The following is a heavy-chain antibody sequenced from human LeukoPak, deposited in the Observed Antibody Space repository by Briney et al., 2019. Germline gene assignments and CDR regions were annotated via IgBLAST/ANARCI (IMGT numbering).Heavy chain of an antibody. CDR2: IYFSGST. Sequence: PSETLSLTCAVYGGSFSGYYWSWIRQPPGKGLEWIGYIYFSGSTNYNPSLKSRVTISVDTSKTQLSLKLSSVTAADTAVYYCARVQWYQLLRGGDDAFDIWGQGTMVTVSS. D-gene: IGHD2-2*01. CDR1: GGSFSGYY. J-gene: IGHJ3*02. V-gene: IGHV4-59*01. CDR3: ARVQWYQLLRGGDDAFDI.